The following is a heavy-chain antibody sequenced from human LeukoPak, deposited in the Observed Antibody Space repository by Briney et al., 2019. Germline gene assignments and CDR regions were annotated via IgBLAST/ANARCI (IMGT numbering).Heavy chain of an antibody. D-gene: IGHD2/OR15-2a*01. V-gene: IGHV4-4*02. CDR3: ASHGAFYLAY. CDR2: IYHIGNT. CDR1: GGSISSYY. Sequence: SETLSLTCTVSGGSISSYYWSWVRQPPGKGLEWIGEIYHIGNTNYNPSLKSRVTISVDKSNNQFSLKLNSVTAADTAVYYCASHGAFYLAYWGQGTLVTVSS. J-gene: IGHJ4*02.